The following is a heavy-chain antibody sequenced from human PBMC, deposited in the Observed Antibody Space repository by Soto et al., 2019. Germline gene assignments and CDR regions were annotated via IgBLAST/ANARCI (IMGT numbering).Heavy chain of an antibody. CDR2: IYPGDSDT. CDR3: ARHSPLYYYCYGMDV. Sequence: PGESLKISCKGSGYSFTSYWIGWVRQMPGKGLEWMGIIYPGDSDTRYSPSFQGQVTISADKSISTAYLQWSSLKASDTARYYCARHSPLYYYCYGMDVWGQGTTVTVSS. V-gene: IGHV5-51*01. J-gene: IGHJ6*02. CDR1: GYSFTSYW.